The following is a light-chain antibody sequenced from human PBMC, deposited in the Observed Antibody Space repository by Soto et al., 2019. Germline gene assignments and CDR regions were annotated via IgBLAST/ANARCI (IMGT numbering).Light chain of an antibody. V-gene: IGKV1-5*03. J-gene: IGKJ1*01. CDR2: MAS. CDR3: QQYKSYSRT. CDR1: QSISSW. Sequence: DIQMTQSPSTLSASVGDRVTITCRARQSISSWLAWYQQKPGKAPKLLIYMASGLESGVPSRFSGSGSGTEFTLTISSLQPDDFATYYCQQYKSYSRTFGPGTQVEIK.